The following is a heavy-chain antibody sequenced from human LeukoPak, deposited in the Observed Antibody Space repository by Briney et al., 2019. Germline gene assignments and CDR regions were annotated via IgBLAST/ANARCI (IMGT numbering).Heavy chain of an antibody. CDR3: ARTNWGLGGAFDM. V-gene: IGHV3-21*01. D-gene: IGHD7-27*01. CDR1: GFTFNSYS. Sequence: GGSLRLSCAASGFTFNSYSMNWVRQAPGKGLEWVSSISGDSYIYYADSVKGRFTISRDNAKNSLHLQLNSLRAEDTAVYYCARTNWGLGGAFDMWGQGTMVTVSS. J-gene: IGHJ3*02. CDR2: ISGDSYI.